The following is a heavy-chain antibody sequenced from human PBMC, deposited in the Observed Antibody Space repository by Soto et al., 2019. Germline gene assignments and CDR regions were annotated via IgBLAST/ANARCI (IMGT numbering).Heavy chain of an antibody. CDR3: AKSEEGLVVVAATLFGY. D-gene: IGHD2-15*01. Sequence: GGSLRLSCAASGFTFSSYAMSWVRQAPGKGLEWVSAISGSGGSTYYADSVKGRFTISRDNSKNTLYLQMNSLRAEDTAVYYCAKSEEGLVVVAATLFGYWGQGTLVTVSS. V-gene: IGHV3-23*01. CDR1: GFTFSSYA. CDR2: ISGSGGST. J-gene: IGHJ4*02.